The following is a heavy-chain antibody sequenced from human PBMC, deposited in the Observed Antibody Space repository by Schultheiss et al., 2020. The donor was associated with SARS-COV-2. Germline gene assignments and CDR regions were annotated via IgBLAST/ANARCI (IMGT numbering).Heavy chain of an antibody. CDR3: ARPYSSGWYWDAFDI. CDR1: GFTFSSYS. V-gene: IGHV3-21*01. Sequence: GGSLRLSCAASGFTFSSYSMNWVRQAPGKGLEWVSSISSSSSYIYYADSVKGRFTISRDNAKNSLYLQMNSLRAEDTAVYYCARPYSSGWYWDAFDIWGQGTMVTVSS. J-gene: IGHJ3*02. CDR2: ISSSSSYI. D-gene: IGHD6-19*01.